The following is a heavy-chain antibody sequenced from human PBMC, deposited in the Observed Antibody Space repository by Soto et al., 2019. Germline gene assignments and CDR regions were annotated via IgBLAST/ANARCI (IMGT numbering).Heavy chain of an antibody. Sequence: QVELHQCGAGVLKPWEALSLTCGVYGGPFSRYYLIWVRQPPGKGLEWIGEVNHSGEATYNPSLERRLPRTLETSHNKCSRKMSYVTTADTSSYICTREERLPMFLFEPGVQGTQFTVSS. CDR1: GGPFSRYY. CDR3: TREERLPMFLFEP. D-gene: IGHD6-25*01. CDR2: VNHSGEA. J-gene: IGHJ5*02. V-gene: IGHV4-34*01.